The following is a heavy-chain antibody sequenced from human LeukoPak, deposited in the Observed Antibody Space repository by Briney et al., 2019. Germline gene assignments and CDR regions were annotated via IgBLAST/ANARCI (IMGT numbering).Heavy chain of an antibody. CDR3: ARESDFWSGYYDY. J-gene: IGHJ4*02. V-gene: IGHV4-4*07. CDR2: IYTSGST. D-gene: IGHD3-3*01. CDR1: GGSISSYY. Sequence: SETLSLTCTVSGGSISSYYWSWIRQPPGKGLEWIGRIYTSGSTNYNPSLKSRVTMSVNTSKNQFSLKLSSVTAADTAVYYCARESDFWSGYYDYWGQGTLVTVSS.